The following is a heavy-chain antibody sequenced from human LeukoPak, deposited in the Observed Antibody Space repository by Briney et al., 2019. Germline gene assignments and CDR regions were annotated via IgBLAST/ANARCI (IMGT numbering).Heavy chain of an antibody. J-gene: IGHJ3*01. CDR3: ARPLGLAVFDF. CDR2: INPNSGGT. V-gene: IGHV1-2*02. Sequence: ASVKVSCKASGYTFTGYYMHWVRQAPGQGLEWMGWINPNSGGTNYARKFQGRVILTRDASISTAYMELSRLTSDDTAVYYCARPLGLAVFDFWGQGTVITVSS. D-gene: IGHD6-25*01. CDR1: GYTFTGYY.